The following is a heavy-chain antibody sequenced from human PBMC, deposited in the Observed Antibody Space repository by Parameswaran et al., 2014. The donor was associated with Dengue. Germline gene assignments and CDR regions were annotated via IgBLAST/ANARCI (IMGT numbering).Heavy chain of an antibody. CDR3: ARERITMVRGVITTHFDY. J-gene: IGHJ4*02. V-gene: IGHV1-2*02. CDR2: INPNSGGT. Sequence: VRQAPGQGLEWMGWINPNSGGTNYAQKFQGRVTMTRDTSISTAYMELSRLRSDDTAVYYCARERITMVRGVITTHFDYWGQGTLVTVSS. D-gene: IGHD3-10*01.